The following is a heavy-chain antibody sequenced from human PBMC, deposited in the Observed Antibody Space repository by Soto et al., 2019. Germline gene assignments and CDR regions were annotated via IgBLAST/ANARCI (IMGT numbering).Heavy chain of an antibody. Sequence: GESLKISCAASGFTISSYAMSWVRQAPGKGLEWVSAISGSGGSTYYADSVKGRFTISRDNSKNTLYLQMNSLRAEDTAVYYCAKEPGRGPGDAFDIWGQGTMVTVSS. CDR3: AKEPGRGPGDAFDI. CDR1: GFTISSYA. CDR2: ISGSGGST. D-gene: IGHD1-1*01. V-gene: IGHV3-23*01. J-gene: IGHJ3*02.